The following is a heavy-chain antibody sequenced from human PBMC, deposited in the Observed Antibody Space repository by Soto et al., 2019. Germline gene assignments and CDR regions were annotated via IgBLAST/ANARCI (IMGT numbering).Heavy chain of an antibody. Sequence: GGSLRLSCAASRFTFSSYWMHWVRQAPGEGLVWVSRINSDGSDTGYADSVKGRFTISRDNAKNTLYLQMDSLRAEDTAVYFCAREGMGFSNWFDPSGQGTLVTVSS. CDR2: INSDGSDT. CDR3: AREGMGFSNWFDP. J-gene: IGHJ5*02. CDR1: RFTFSSYW. V-gene: IGHV3-74*01. D-gene: IGHD2-8*01.